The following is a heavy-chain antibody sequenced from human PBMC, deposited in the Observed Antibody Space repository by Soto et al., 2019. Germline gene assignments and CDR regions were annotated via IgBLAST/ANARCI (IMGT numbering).Heavy chain of an antibody. J-gene: IGHJ4*02. V-gene: IGHV4-59*01. D-gene: IGHD6-13*01. CDR1: GASITDYY. Sequence: QVQLQESGPGLVKPSETLSLSCTVSGASITDYYWTWIRQPPGQGLEWIGYVYYSGRTNYNPSLKRRVTMSVDMSKDQFSLILTSLTAADTAVYYCASFHGVASAGFDSWGQGTLVTVSS. CDR3: ASFHGVASAGFDS. CDR2: VYYSGRT.